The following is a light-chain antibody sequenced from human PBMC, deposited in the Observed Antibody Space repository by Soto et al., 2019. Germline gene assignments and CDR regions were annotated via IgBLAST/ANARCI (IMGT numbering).Light chain of an antibody. J-gene: IGLJ1*01. Sequence: QSALTQPASVSGSPGQSITLSCTGTSSDVGCYNYVSWYQQHPGKAPKLMIYDVSARPSGVSNRFSGSKSGNTASLTISGLQAEDEADYYCSSYKSSSTLFVFGTGTKLTVL. V-gene: IGLV2-14*03. CDR1: SSDVGCYNY. CDR3: SSYKSSSTLFV. CDR2: DVS.